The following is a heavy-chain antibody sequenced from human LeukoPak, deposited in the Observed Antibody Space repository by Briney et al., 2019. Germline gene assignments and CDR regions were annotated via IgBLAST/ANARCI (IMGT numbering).Heavy chain of an antibody. Sequence: GGSLRLSCAASGFTFNNYPMNWVRQAPGKGLEWISYISRDGSPIYYADCVRGRFTISRDNAKNSLYLQMNSLRAEDTAVYYCARVRYNSGYIFDYWGQGTLVTVSS. CDR2: ISRDGSPI. CDR3: ARVRYNSGYIFDY. D-gene: IGHD5-18*01. V-gene: IGHV3-48*03. J-gene: IGHJ4*02. CDR1: GFTFNNYP.